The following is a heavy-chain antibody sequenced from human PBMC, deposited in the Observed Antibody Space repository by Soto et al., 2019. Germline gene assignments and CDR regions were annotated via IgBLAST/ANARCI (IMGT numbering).Heavy chain of an antibody. Sequence: GGSLRLYCATSGFTSGPFWMHWVRQAPGKGLVWLSHINSGGSTIVYADSVKGRFTISRGNSKNTLYLQMNSLSAEDTAVYYCAKDSSSSLDGMDVWGQGTTVTVSS. CDR1: GFTSGPFW. CDR2: INSGGSTI. J-gene: IGHJ6*02. V-gene: IGHV3-74*01. CDR3: AKDSSSSLDGMDV.